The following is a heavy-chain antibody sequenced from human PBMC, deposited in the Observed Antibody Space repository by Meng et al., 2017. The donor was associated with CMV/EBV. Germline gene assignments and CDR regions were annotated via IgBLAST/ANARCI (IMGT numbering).Heavy chain of an antibody. V-gene: IGHV1-69*05. CDR3: ARDAGYCSSTSCEHCYGMDV. CDR2: IIPIFGTA. CDR1: GGTFSSYA. D-gene: IGHD2-2*01. J-gene: IGHJ6*02. Sequence: SVKVSCKASGGTFSSYAISWVRQAPGQGLEWMGGIIPIFGTANYAQKFQGRVTITTDESTSTAYMELSSLRSEDTAVYYCARDAGYCSSTSCEHCYGMDVWGQGTTVTVSS.